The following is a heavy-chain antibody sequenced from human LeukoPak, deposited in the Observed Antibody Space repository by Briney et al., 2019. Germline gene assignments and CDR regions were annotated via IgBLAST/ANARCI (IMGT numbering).Heavy chain of an antibody. D-gene: IGHD3-22*01. Sequence: GGSLRLSCAASGFIVSSNYMSWVRQAPGKGLEWVSVLYSSGSPHYVDSVEGRFTTSRDNSKNTLYLQMTSLRAEDTAVYYCARRGLSSAYDYWGQGTLVTVSS. CDR2: LYSSGSP. CDR1: GFIVSSNY. CDR3: ARRGLSSAYDY. J-gene: IGHJ4*02. V-gene: IGHV3-53*01.